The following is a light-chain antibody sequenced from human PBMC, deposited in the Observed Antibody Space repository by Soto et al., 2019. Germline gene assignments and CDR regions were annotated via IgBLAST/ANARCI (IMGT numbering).Light chain of an antibody. CDR2: KAS. V-gene: IGKV1-5*03. Sequence: DIQMTQSPSTLSASVGDRVTITCRASQSISSWLAWYQQKPGKAPKLLIYKASTWESGVPSRFSGSGSGTEFTLTISSLQSDDFASYYCQQYKSDPYTFGQGTNLEIK. CDR3: QQYKSDPYT. CDR1: QSISSW. J-gene: IGKJ2*01.